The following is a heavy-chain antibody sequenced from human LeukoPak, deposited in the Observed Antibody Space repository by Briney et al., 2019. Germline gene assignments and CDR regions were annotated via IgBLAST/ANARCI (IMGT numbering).Heavy chain of an antibody. Sequence: ASVKVSCKASGYTFTGYYMHWVRQAPGQGLEWMGWINPNSGGTNYAQKFQGRVTMTRDTSISTAYMELSRLRSDDTAVYYCASGRGCCSGDCYDPFDYWGQGTLVTVSS. J-gene: IGHJ4*02. CDR1: GYTFTGYY. CDR3: ASGRGCCSGDCYDPFDY. CDR2: INPNSGGT. V-gene: IGHV1-2*02. D-gene: IGHD2-21*02.